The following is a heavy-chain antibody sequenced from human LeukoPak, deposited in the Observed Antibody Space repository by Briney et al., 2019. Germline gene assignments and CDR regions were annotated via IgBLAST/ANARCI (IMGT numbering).Heavy chain of an antibody. CDR1: GGSFSGYY. D-gene: IGHD3-3*01. CDR2: INHSGCT. CDR3: ARGYYDFWSGSQAHY. V-gene: IGHV4-34*01. Sequence: SETLSLTCAVYGGSFSGYYWSWIRQPPGKGLEWIGEINHSGCTNYNPSLKSRVTISVDTSKNQFSLKLSSETAADTAVYYCARGYYDFWSGSQAHYWGQGTLVTVSS. J-gene: IGHJ4*02.